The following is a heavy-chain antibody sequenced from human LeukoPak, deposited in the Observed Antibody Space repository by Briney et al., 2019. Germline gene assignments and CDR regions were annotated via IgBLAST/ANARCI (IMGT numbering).Heavy chain of an antibody. V-gene: IGHV3-33*01. CDR1: GFTFSSYG. J-gene: IGHJ4*02. D-gene: IGHD3-22*01. Sequence: GRSLRLSCAASGFTFSSYGMHWVRQAPGKGLEWVAVIWYDGSNKYYADSVKGRFTISRDNSKNTLYLQMNSLRAEDTAVYYCARDRGAYYYDSSGPEGQWGQGTLVTVSS. CDR3: ARDRGAYYYDSSGPEGQ. CDR2: IWYDGSNK.